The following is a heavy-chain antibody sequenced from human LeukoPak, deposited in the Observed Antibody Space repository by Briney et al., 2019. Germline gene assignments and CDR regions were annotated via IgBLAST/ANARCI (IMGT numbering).Heavy chain of an antibody. CDR3: ARGRRDSRQFDF. Sequence: GASVKVSCKASGYTFTCYDINWVRQATGQGLEWMGWMNPNSGNTGNAQKFQGRVTMTRNTSINTAYMELSSLSSEDTAVFYCARGRRDSRQFDFWGQGTPVTVSS. D-gene: IGHD3-10*01. V-gene: IGHV1-8*01. CDR2: MNPNSGNT. CDR1: GYTFTCYD. J-gene: IGHJ4*02.